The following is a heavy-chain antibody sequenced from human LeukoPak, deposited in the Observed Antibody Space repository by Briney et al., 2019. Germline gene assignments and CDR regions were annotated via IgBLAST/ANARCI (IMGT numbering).Heavy chain of an antibody. V-gene: IGHV1-69*13. Sequence: VASVKVSCKASGGTFSSYAISWVRQAPGQGLKWMGGIIPIFGTANYAQKFQGRVTITADESTSTAYMELSSLRSEDTAVYYCAREVDYYGMDVWGQGTTVTVSS. CDR1: GGTFSSYA. CDR3: AREVDYYGMDV. J-gene: IGHJ6*02. CDR2: IIPIFGTA.